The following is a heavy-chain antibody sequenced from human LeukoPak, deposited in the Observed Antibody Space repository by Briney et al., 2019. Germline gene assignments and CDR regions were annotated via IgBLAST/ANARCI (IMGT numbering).Heavy chain of an antibody. CDR1: GFTFDHYA. D-gene: IGHD6-19*01. J-gene: IGHJ4*02. CDR2: ISWNSGSI. Sequence: GRSLRLSCAASGFTFDHYAMHWVRRAPGKGLEWVSGISWNSGSIGYADSVKGRFTISRDNAKNSLYLQMNSLRAEDTALYYCAKDSVAVADTPTFDYWAQGTLVTVSS. V-gene: IGHV3-9*01. CDR3: AKDSVAVADTPTFDY.